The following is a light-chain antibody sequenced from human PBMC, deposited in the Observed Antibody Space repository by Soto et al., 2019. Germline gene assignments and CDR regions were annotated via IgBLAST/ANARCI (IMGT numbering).Light chain of an antibody. CDR3: QQSYSSPPT. J-gene: IGKJ1*01. V-gene: IGKV1-39*01. CDR2: AAS. Sequence: DIQMTQSPSSLSASVEDRVIITCRASQSISNHLNWYQQKPGKAPKLLIFAASRLQSGVPSRFSGTRSGPDFTLTIRTLQPEDFATYYCQQSYSSPPTVGQGTNVDSK. CDR1: QSISNH.